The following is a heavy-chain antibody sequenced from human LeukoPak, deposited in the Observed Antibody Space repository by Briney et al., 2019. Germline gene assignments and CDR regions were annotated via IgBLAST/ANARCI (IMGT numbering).Heavy chain of an antibody. V-gene: IGHV5-51*01. J-gene: IGHJ5*02. CDR3: ARHARAIVVVPAAYAYDWFDP. Sequence: GESLKISCKGSGYSFTSYWISWVRQMPGKGLEWMGIIYPGDSDTRYSPSFQGQVTISADKSISTAYLQWSSLKASDTAMYYCARHARAIVVVPAAYAYDWFDPWGQGTLVTVSS. CDR1: GYSFTSYW. CDR2: IYPGDSDT. D-gene: IGHD2-2*01.